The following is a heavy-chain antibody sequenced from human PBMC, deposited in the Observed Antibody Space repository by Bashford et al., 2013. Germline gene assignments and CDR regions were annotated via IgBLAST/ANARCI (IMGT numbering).Heavy chain of an antibody. CDR2: IDWDDDK. Sequence: PTLVKPTQTLTLTCTFSGFSLSTSRMRVSWIRQPPGKALEWLALIDWDDDKYYSTSLKTRLTISKDTSKNQVVLTMTNMDPVDTATYYCARTRTPPYYYDSSGYYENYYYGMDVWGQGTTVTVSS. V-gene: IGHV2-70*01. D-gene: IGHD3-22*01. CDR3: ARTRTPPYYYDSSGYYENYYYGMDV. J-gene: IGHJ6*02. CDR1: GFSLSTSRMR.